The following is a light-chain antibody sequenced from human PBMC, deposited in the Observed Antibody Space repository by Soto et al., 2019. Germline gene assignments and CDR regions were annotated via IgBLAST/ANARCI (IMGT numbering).Light chain of an antibody. J-gene: IGLJ1*01. V-gene: IGLV2-14*01. CDR2: EVS. CDR3: SSYTGSSTPYV. Sequence: QSALTQPASVSGSPGQSITISCTGTSSDVGGYNYVSWYQQHPGKAPKLMIYEVSNRPSGIPNRFSGSKSANTSPLTISCLHAEDEADYYCSSYTGSSTPYVFGTGTKVTVL. CDR1: SSDVGGYNY.